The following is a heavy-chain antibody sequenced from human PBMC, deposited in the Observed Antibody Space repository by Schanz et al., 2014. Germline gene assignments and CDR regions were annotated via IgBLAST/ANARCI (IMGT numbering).Heavy chain of an antibody. Sequence: VQLVESGGGLVQPGGSLRLSCSASGFTFSSYSMYWVRQAPGKGLEYVSVISSNGGSTDFADSVKGRLTISRDNGETSVYLQINSLRVEDTAVYYCARFLARYQYYGVDVWGQGTTVIVSS. CDR3: ARFLARYQYYGVDV. CDR1: GFTFSSYS. V-gene: IGHV3-64*04. D-gene: IGHD3-3*01. J-gene: IGHJ6*02. CDR2: ISSNGGST.